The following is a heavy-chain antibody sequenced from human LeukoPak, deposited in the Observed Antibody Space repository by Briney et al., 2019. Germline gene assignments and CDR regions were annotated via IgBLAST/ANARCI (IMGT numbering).Heavy chain of an antibody. CDR3: VKDGGMATIFDF. Sequence: GGSLRLSCSASGFTFSTSAMHWVRQAPGQGLEYVSFITYNGGSTSNADSVKGSFTISRDNSRNTLYLQMSILRAEDTAVYHCVKDGGMATIFDFWGQGTLVTVSS. CDR2: ITYNGGST. V-gene: IGHV3-64D*09. J-gene: IGHJ4*02. CDR1: GFTFSTSA. D-gene: IGHD5-24*01.